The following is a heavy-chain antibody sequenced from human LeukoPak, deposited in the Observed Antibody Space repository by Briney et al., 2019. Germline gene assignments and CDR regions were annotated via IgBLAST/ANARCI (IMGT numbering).Heavy chain of an antibody. CDR3: AREQPTGYDSGWYVGS. D-gene: IGHD6-19*01. V-gene: IGHV3-66*01. CDR2: IYSGGST. J-gene: IGHJ5*02. CDR1: GFTVSSNY. Sequence: GGSLRLSCAAPGFTVSSNYMSWVRQAPGKGLEWVSVIYSGGSTYYADSVKGRFTISRDNSKNTLYLQMNSLRAEDTAVYYCAREQPTGYDSGWYVGSWGQGTLVTVSS.